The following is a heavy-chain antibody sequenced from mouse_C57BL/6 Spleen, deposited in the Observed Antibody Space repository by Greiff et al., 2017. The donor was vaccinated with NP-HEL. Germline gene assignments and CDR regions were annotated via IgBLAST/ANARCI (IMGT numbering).Heavy chain of an antibody. V-gene: IGHV1-54*01. CDR3: ARSGYGNYVGAWFAY. Sequence: VQLQQSGAELVRPGTSVKMSCKASGYAFTNYLIEWVKQRPGQGLEWIGVINPGSGGTNYNEKFKGKATLTADKSSSTAYMQLSSLTSEDSAVYFCARSGYGNYVGAWFAYWGQGTLVTVSA. J-gene: IGHJ3*01. CDR2: INPGSGGT. CDR1: GYAFTNYL. D-gene: IGHD2-1*01.